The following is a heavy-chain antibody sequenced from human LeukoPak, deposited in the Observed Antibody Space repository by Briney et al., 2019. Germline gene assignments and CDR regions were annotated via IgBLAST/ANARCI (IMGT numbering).Heavy chain of an antibody. V-gene: IGHV1-18*01. CDR3: VRDWEWKAARNLFDP. D-gene: IGHD6-6*01. CDR1: GYTLINYG. CDR2: TSGDNVNT. Sequence: ASVKVSCQASGYTLINYGISWVRQARGQGREWMGWTSGDNVNTYYAQKFLGRVIMTTDTSTTTAYMELRSLRPDDTAVYYCVRDWEWKAARNLFDPWGQGTRVTVSS. J-gene: IGHJ5*02.